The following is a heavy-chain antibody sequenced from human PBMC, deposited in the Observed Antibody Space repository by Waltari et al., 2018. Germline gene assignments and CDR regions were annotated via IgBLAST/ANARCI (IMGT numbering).Heavy chain of an antibody. J-gene: IGHJ6*02. Sequence: QVQLVESGGGVVQPGRSLRLSCAASGFTFSSHGMHWVRQAPGKGLAWVADISNDESNKYYLESVKGRFTISRDNSKNTLYLQMNSLRAEDTAVYYCARAKGGYDSSGYYDDYYYGMDVWGQGTTVTVSS. CDR3: ARAKGGYDSSGYYDDYYYGMDV. V-gene: IGHV3-33*01. CDR2: ISNDESNK. D-gene: IGHD3-22*01. CDR1: GFTFSSHG.